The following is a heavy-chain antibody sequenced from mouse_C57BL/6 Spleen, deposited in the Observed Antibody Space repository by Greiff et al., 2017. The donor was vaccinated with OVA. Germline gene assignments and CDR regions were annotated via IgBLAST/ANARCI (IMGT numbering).Heavy chain of an antibody. Sequence: VQLQQSGAELVKPGASVKISCKASGYAFSSYWMNWVKQRPGKGLEWIGQIYPGDGDTNYNGKFKGKATLTADKSSSTAYMQLSSLTSEDSAVYFCARRNLPYAMDYWGQGTSVTVSS. CDR2: IYPGDGDT. CDR1: GYAFSSYW. V-gene: IGHV1-80*01. CDR3: ARRNLPYAMDY. D-gene: IGHD2-1*01. J-gene: IGHJ4*01.